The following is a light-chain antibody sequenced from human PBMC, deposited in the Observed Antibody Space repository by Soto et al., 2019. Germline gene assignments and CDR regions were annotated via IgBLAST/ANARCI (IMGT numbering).Light chain of an antibody. CDR1: QGVTSNY. Sequence: EIVLTQSPGTLSLSPGDRATLSCRASQGVTSNYLAWYQQKPGQAPRLLLYGASRRAIGIPDRFSGSGSGTDFTLTISRLEPEDFAVYYCQQYDTSPPLTFGGGTKVEIK. CDR2: GAS. V-gene: IGKV3-20*01. J-gene: IGKJ4*01. CDR3: QQYDTSPPLT.